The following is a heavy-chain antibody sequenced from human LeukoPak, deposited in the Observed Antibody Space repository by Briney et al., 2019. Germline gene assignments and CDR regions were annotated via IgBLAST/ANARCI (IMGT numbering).Heavy chain of an antibody. CDR3: ARVTTIFGVDMYYFDY. CDR1: GGSFSGYY. D-gene: IGHD3-3*01. J-gene: IGHJ4*02. CDR2: INHSGST. V-gene: IGHV4-34*01. Sequence: SETLSLTCAVYGGSFSGYYWSWIRQPPGKGLEWIGEINHSGSTNYNPSLKSRVTMSVDTSKNQFSLKLNSVTAADTAVYYCARVTTIFGVDMYYFDYWGQGALVTVSS.